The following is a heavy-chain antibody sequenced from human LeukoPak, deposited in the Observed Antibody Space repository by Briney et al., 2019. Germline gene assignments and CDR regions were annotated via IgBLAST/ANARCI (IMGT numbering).Heavy chain of an antibody. J-gene: IGHJ4*02. V-gene: IGHV4-34*01. CDR1: GGSFSGYY. CDR3: ARGMGIAAAGDNFDY. Sequence: PSETLSLTCAVYGGSFSGYYWSWIRQPPGKGLEWIGEINHSGSTNYNPSLKSRVTISVDTSKNQFSLKLSSVTAADTAVYYCARGMGIAAAGDNFDYWGQGTLVTVSS. D-gene: IGHD6-13*01. CDR2: INHSGST.